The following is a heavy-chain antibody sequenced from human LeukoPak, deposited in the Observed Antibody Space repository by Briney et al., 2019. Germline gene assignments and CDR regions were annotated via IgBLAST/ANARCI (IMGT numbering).Heavy chain of an antibody. CDR2: ISAYNGNT. D-gene: IGHD6-13*01. CDR1: GYTFTGYY. Sequence: ASVKVSCKASGYTFTGYYMHWVRQAPGQGLEWMGWISAYNGNTNYAQKLQGRVTMTTDTSTSTAYMELRSLRSDDTAVYYCARERGGYSSSWYVNWGQGTLVTVSS. V-gene: IGHV1-18*04. CDR3: ARERGGYSSSWYVN. J-gene: IGHJ4*02.